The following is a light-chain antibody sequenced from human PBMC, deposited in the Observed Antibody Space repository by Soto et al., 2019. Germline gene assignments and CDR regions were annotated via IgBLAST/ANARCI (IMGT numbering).Light chain of an antibody. V-gene: IGLV1-40*01. Sequence: QSVLTQPPSVSEAPGQRVTISCTGSSSNIGPGYDAHWYQQVPGTPPKLLIYENNNRPSGVPDRVAGSKSGTCASLAITGLQAEDEAEYYCQAYDSRLSGYVFGTGTTLTVL. J-gene: IGLJ1*01. CDR1: SSNIGPGYD. CDR3: QAYDSRLSGYV. CDR2: ENN.